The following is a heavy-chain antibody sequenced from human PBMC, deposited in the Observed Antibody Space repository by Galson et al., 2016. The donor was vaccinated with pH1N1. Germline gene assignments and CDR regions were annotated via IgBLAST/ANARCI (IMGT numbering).Heavy chain of an antibody. D-gene: IGHD4-17*01. V-gene: IGHV4-39*01. CDR1: GDSISSSSYY. CDR2: IYYSGST. J-gene: IGHJ4*02. CDR3: ARHCYGDYVYYFDY. Sequence: SETLSLTCTVSGDSISSSSYYWDWIRQPPGKGLEWIGSIYYSGSTYYNPSLKSRVTISVDTSKNQFSLKLSSVTAADTAVYYCARHCYGDYVYYFDYWGQGTLVTVSS.